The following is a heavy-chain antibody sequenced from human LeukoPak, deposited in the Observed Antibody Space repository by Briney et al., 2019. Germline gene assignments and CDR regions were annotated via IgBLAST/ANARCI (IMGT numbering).Heavy chain of an antibody. J-gene: IGHJ4*02. D-gene: IGHD5-12*01. CDR2: ISGSGGST. Sequence: GGSLRLSCAASGFTFSGYGMSWVRQAPGKGLEWVSAISGSGGSTYYADSVKGRFTVSRDNAKDSLYLQMNSLRAEDTAVYYCARDPGSGYEEHFDYWGQGTLVTVSS. CDR3: ARDPGSGYEEHFDY. V-gene: IGHV3-23*01. CDR1: GFTFSGYG.